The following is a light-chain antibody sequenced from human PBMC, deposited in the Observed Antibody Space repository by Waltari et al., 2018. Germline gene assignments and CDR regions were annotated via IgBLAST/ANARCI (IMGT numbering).Light chain of an antibody. CDR3: AAWDDSLKGVV. CDR1: SSNHGNQS. CDR2: HDD. J-gene: IGLJ2*01. V-gene: IGLV1-36*01. Sequence: QSVLTQPPSVSEAPSQRVTISCSGSSSNHGNQSLNWYPQLPGKAPTRLSYHDDLLPSVFSCRFSGSKSGTSASLAISGLQAEDEADYYCAAWDDSLKGVVFGGGTKLTVL.